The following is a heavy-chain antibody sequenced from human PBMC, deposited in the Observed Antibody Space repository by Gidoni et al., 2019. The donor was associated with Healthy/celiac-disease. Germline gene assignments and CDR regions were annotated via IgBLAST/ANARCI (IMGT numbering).Heavy chain of an antibody. Sequence: QLQLQESGPGLLKPSETLSLTCTVTGGPITISSYFWGWIRQPPGKGMEWIGSIYYSVSTYYNPSLKSRVTISVDTSKTQFSLKLSSVTAADTAVYYCARHGARKTILGVGIGGWFDPWGQGTLVTVSS. D-gene: IGHD3-3*01. CDR3: ARHGARKTILGVGIGGWFDP. V-gene: IGHV4-39*01. CDR2: IYYSVST. CDR1: GGPITISSYF. J-gene: IGHJ5*02.